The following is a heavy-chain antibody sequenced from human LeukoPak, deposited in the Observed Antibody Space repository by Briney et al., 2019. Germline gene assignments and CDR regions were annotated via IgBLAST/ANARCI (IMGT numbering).Heavy chain of an antibody. CDR1: GFTFSSYG. Sequence: PGRSLRLSCAASGFTFSSYGMHWVRQAPGKGLEWVAVISYDGSNKYYADSVKGRFTISRDNSKNTLYLQMNSLRAEDTAVYYCAKDSRIRAMDSYYFDYWGEGTLVTVSS. CDR3: AKDSRIRAMDSYYFDY. D-gene: IGHD5-18*01. V-gene: IGHV3-30*18. J-gene: IGHJ4*02. CDR2: ISYDGSNK.